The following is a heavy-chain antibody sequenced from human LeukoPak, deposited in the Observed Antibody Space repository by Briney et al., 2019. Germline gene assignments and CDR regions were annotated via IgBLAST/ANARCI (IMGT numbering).Heavy chain of an antibody. Sequence: SETLSLTCTVSGGSISSYYWSWIRQPPGKGLEWIGYIYYSGSTYYNPSLKSRVTISVDTSKNQFSLKLSSVTAADTAVYYCASGRGYNYYYYYGMDVWGQGTTVTVSS. J-gene: IGHJ6*02. D-gene: IGHD5-12*01. CDR2: IYYSGST. V-gene: IGHV4-59*06. CDR1: GGSISSYY. CDR3: ASGRGYNYYYYYGMDV.